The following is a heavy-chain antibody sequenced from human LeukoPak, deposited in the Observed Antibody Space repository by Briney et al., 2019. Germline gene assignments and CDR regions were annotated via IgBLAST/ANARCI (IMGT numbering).Heavy chain of an antibody. V-gene: IGHV3-23*01. CDR2: ISGSGTTT. CDR1: GFTFSGYA. CDR3: AKDAGTAAGGRGYFVY. J-gene: IGHJ4*02. Sequence: GGSLRLSCAASGFTFSGYAMSWVRQAPGKGLEWVSIISGSGTTTYYADSVKGRFTISRDNSKNTVYVQMNSLRAEDTAVYYCAKDAGTAAGGRGYFVYWGQGTLVTVSS. D-gene: IGHD6-13*01.